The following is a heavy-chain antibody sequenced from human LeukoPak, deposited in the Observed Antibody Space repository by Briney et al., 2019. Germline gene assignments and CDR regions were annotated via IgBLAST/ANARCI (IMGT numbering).Heavy chain of an antibody. V-gene: IGHV3-48*02. Sequence: GGSLRLSCAASGITFNTYSMSWVRQAPGKGLEWVSYISKVSSTIYYADSVKGRSTISRDNAKNSLYLQMNSLRDEDTAVYYCLSGDYYFDYWGQGTLVPVSS. D-gene: IGHD1-26*01. CDR2: ISKVSSTI. CDR1: GITFNTYS. J-gene: IGHJ4*02. CDR3: LSGDYYFDY.